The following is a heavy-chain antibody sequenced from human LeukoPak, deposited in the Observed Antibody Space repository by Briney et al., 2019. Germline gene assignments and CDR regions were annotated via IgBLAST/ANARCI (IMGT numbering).Heavy chain of an antibody. CDR2: ISGSGGST. CDR1: GFTFSSYA. J-gene: IGHJ4*02. V-gene: IGHV3-23*01. D-gene: IGHD3-3*01. Sequence: TGGSLRLSCAASGFTFSSYAMSWVRQAPGKGLEWVSAISGSGGSTYYADSVKGRFTISRDNSKNTLYLQMNSLRAEDTAVYYCARGWNYAFRFDDWGQGTLVTVSS. CDR3: ARGWNYAFRFDD.